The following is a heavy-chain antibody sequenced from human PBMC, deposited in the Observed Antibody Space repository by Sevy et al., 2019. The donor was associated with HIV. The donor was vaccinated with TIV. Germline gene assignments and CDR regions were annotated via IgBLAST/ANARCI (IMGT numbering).Heavy chain of an antibody. D-gene: IGHD6-13*01. CDR1: GFTFSDHY. CDR2: TRNKADGYTT. J-gene: IGHJ4*02. CDR3: ATHAGIAAAGRVFYY. Sequence: GGSLRLSCVASGFTFSDHYMEWVRQAPGKGLEWVGRTRNKADGYTTEYAASVKGRFTISSDDSKNSLYVQMNSLKTEDTAVYYCATHAGIAAAGRVFYYWGQGTLVTVSS. V-gene: IGHV3-72*01.